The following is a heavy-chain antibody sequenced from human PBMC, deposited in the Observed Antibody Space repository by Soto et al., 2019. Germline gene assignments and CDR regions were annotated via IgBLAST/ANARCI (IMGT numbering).Heavy chain of an antibody. CDR1: GFSLSTSGEG. D-gene: IGHD3-10*01. V-gene: IGHV2-5*02. J-gene: IGHJ4*02. CDR2: IYWDYDK. CDR3: AHRRPPEAYYYGSGSYYIVHDY. Sequence: QITLKESGPTLVKPTQTLTLTCTFSGFSLSTSGEGVGWIRQPPGKALAWLALIYWDYDKRYSPSLKSRLTSTTDTSKSRVVLTMANKDPVDTATSSCAHRRPPEAYYYGSGSYYIVHDYWGQGTMVTVSA.